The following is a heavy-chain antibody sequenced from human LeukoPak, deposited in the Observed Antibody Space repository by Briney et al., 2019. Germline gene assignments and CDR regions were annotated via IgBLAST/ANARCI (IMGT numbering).Heavy chain of an antibody. CDR3: ARHPGRGEVGTGFDI. D-gene: IGHD1-1*01. V-gene: IGHV4-59*08. J-gene: IGHJ3*02. CDR1: GGSINGYY. CDR2: IHSSGRT. Sequence: SETLSLTCTFSGGSINGYYCSWIRQSPGQGLEWIGYIHSSGRTNFNPSLKSRVTMSVDTSKNQFSLRVAPVTAADTAVYYCARHPGRGEVGTGFDIWEQGTMVTVSS.